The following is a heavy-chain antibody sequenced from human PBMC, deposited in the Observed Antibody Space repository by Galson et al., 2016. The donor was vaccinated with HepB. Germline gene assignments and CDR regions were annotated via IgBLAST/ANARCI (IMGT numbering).Heavy chain of an antibody. CDR1: GGSITNW. CDR3: AKERREDNTFDI. Sequence: SETLSLTCTVSGGSITNWWAWFRQPPGKGLEWLGGLYHTGHTNYDPSLKSRLTISVDKFKTQMFLRLTSVTAADTAVYYCAKERREDNTFDIWGQGTLVIVSS. V-gene: IGHV4-4*02. D-gene: IGHD1-1*01. J-gene: IGHJ3*02. CDR2: LYHTGHT.